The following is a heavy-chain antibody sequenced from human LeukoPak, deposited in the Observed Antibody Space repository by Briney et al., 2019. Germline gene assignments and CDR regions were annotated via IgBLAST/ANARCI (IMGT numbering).Heavy chain of an antibody. CDR3: ARAVSDMDV. J-gene: IGHJ6*03. CDR2: INPHSGGT. Sequence: ASVKVSCKASGYTFTGHYIQWVRQAPGQGLEWMGWINPHSGGTNYAQEFQGRVTMTRDTSISTAYMELSSLRPDDTAVYYCARAVSDMDVWGKGTTVTVSS. V-gene: IGHV1-2*02. CDR1: GYTFTGHY.